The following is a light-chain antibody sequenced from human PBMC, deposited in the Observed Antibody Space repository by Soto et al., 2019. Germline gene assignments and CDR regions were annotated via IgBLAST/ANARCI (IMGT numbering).Light chain of an antibody. CDR1: QSVSNY. Sequence: EIVLTQSPATLSLSPGERATLSCRASQSVSNYLAWYQHKPGQALRLLIYTASSRATGIPARFTGSGSGTDFTLTISSLEPEDFAVYYCQQRSTWPPWTFGQGTKVEVK. CDR2: TAS. J-gene: IGKJ1*01. CDR3: QQRSTWPPWT. V-gene: IGKV3-11*01.